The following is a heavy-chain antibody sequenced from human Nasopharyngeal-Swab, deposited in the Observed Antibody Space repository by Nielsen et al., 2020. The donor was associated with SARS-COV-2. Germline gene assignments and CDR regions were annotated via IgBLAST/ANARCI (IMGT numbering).Heavy chain of an antibody. CDR2: ISGDAANT. CDR3: ASGGIQLWLEDY. CDR1: GFTFTSYA. Sequence: GESLKISCAASGFTFTSYAMSWVRQAPGKGLEWVSVISGDAANTYYADSVKGRFTISRDNSKNSLYLQMNSLRTEDTALYYCASGGIQLWLEDYWGQGTLVTVSS. V-gene: IGHV3-43*02. J-gene: IGHJ4*02. D-gene: IGHD5-18*01.